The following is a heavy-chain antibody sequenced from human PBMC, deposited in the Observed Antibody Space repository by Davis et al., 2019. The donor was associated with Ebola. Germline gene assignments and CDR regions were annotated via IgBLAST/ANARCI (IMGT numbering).Heavy chain of an antibody. CDR1: GFTFSSYA. CDR2: ISGSGGST. CDR3: AKGGSGSYYPFGY. J-gene: IGHJ4*02. Sequence: GESLKISCAASGFTFSSYAMSWVRQAPGKGLEWVSAISGSGGSTYYADSVKGRFTISRDNSKNTLYLQMNSLRAEDTAVYYCAKGGSGSYYPFGYWGQGTLVTVSS. V-gene: IGHV3-23*01. D-gene: IGHD3-10*01.